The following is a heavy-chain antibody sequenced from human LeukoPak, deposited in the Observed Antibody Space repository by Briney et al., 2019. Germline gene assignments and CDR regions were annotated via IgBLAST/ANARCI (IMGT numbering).Heavy chain of an antibody. J-gene: IGHJ4*02. Sequence: GGSLRLSCVGSGFTFRSYGMHWVRQAPGKGLEWVAFIRHDGSKKFYADSVRGRFTISRDNSQNTLYLQVDSLRVDDTAVYYCAKDSPPTSEWLPDYWGQGTLVTISS. CDR2: IRHDGSKK. CDR3: AKDSPPTSEWLPDY. V-gene: IGHV3-30*02. D-gene: IGHD5-12*01. CDR1: GFTFRSYG.